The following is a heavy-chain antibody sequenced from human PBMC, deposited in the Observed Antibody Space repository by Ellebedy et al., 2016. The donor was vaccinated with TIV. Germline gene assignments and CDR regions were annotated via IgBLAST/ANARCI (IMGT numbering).Heavy chain of an antibody. V-gene: IGHV1-69*13. CDR3: ARDLESYYDSSGYYGRMDV. CDR1: GYMFTSYG. CDR2: IIPIFGTA. D-gene: IGHD3-22*01. Sequence: SVKVSXXASGYMFTSYGISWVRQAPGQGLEWMGGIIPIFGTANYAQKFQGRVTITADESTSTAYMELSSLRSEDTAVYYCARDLESYYDSSGYYGRMDVWGQGTTVTVSS. J-gene: IGHJ6*02.